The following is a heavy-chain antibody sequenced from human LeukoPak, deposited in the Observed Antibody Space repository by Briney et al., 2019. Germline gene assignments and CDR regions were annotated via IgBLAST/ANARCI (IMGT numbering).Heavy chain of an antibody. CDR3: ARHLMAYSSSWEFAQRNWFDP. Sequence: SETLSLTCAVYGGSFSGYYWSWIRQPPGKGLEWIGYIYYSGSTNYNPSLKSRVTISVDTSKNQFTLKLSSVTAADTAVYYCARHLMAYSSSWEFAQRNWFDPWGQGTLVAVSS. J-gene: IGHJ5*02. CDR2: IYYSGST. CDR1: GGSFSGYY. D-gene: IGHD6-13*01. V-gene: IGHV4-59*08.